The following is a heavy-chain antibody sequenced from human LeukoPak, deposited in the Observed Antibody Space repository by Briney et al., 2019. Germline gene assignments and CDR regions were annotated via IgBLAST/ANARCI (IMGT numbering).Heavy chain of an antibody. V-gene: IGHV1-69*04. J-gene: IGHJ3*02. D-gene: IGHD5-24*01. CDR1: GGTFSSYA. Sequence: ASVKVSCKASGGTFSSYAISWVRQAPGQGLEWMGRITPILGIANYAQKFQGRVTITADKSTSTAYMELSSLRSEDTAVYYCARGSGDGYDAFDIWGQGTMVTVSS. CDR2: ITPILGIA. CDR3: ARGSGDGYDAFDI.